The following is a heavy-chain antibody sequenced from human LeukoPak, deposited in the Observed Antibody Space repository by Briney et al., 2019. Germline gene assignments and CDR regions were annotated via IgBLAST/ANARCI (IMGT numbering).Heavy chain of an antibody. CDR1: GGSFSGYY. CDR3: ARSENAVRYFYGASLFDI. V-gene: IGHV4-34*01. CDR2: INHSGST. Sequence: ASETLSLTCAVYGGSFSGYYWSWIRQPPGKGLEWIGEINHSGSTNYNPSLKSRVTISVDTSKNQFSLKLSSVTAADTAVYYCARSENAVRYFYGASLFDIWGQGTMVTVSS. D-gene: IGHD3-9*01. J-gene: IGHJ3*02.